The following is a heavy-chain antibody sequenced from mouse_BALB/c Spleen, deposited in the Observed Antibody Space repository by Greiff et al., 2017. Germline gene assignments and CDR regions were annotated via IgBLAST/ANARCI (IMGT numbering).Heavy chain of an antibody. Sequence: EVMLVESGGGLVKPGGSLKLSCAASGFTFSSYAMSWVRQSPEKRLEWVAEISSGGSYTYYPDTVTGRFTISRDNAKNTLYLEMSSLRSEDTAMYYCARGDYDGYYFDYWGQGTTLTVSS. D-gene: IGHD2-4*01. V-gene: IGHV5-9-4*01. J-gene: IGHJ2*01. CDR2: ISSGGSYT. CDR3: ARGDYDGYYFDY. CDR1: GFTFSSYA.